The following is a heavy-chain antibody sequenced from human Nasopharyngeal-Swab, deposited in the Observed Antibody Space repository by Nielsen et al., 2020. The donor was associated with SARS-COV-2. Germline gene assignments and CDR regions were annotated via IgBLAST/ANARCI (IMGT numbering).Heavy chain of an antibody. J-gene: IGHJ6*02. Sequence: SETLSLTCVVYGPSFTGHYWSWIRQLPGNGLGWIGEVNPSGSTNYNLSVRSRVTISVDSSKNQFSLTLNSVTAADTAVYYCARGGGTRYTYGSGYGMDVWGQGTTVSVSS. CDR1: GPSFTGHY. V-gene: IGHV4-34*01. CDR2: VNPSGST. CDR3: ARGGGTRYTYGSGYGMDV. D-gene: IGHD5-18*01.